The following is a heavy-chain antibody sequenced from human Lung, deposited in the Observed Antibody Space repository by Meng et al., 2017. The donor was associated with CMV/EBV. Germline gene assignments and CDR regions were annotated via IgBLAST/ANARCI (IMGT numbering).Heavy chain of an antibody. V-gene: IGHV1-69*04. Sequence: SXXVSXXASGGSLSRFALSWVRQAPGQGPQWMGRIIPVLRTVNYAQRFQGRVTLTADKATSTAYMELNRLTSEDTAVYYCARAQIFGVDIDSHYYAMDVWXQGTTVTVSS. CDR1: GGSLSRFA. J-gene: IGHJ6*02. CDR3: ARAQIFGVDIDSHYYAMDV. D-gene: IGHD3-3*01. CDR2: IIPVLRTV.